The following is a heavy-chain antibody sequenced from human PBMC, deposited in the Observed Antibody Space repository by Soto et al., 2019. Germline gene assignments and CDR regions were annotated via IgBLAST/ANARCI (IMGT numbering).Heavy chain of an antibody. Sequence: PGGSLRLSCAASGFTFSSYAMHWVRQAPGKGLEWVAVISYDGSNKYYADSVKGRFTISRDNSKNTLYLQMNSLRAEDTAVYYCARAKYFLDIVVVPAATSSLMDVWGQGPTVTVFS. J-gene: IGHJ6*02. CDR3: ARAKYFLDIVVVPAATSSLMDV. D-gene: IGHD2-2*01. V-gene: IGHV3-30-3*01. CDR2: ISYDGSNK. CDR1: GFTFSSYA.